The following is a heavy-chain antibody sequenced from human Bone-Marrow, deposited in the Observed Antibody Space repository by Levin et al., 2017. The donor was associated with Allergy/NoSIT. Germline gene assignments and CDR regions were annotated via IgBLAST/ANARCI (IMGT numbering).Heavy chain of an antibody. Sequence: GGSLRLSCAASGFTFSNYWMNWVRQAPGKGLEWVANIKQDGSDKYFVDSVKGRFSISRDNAENSLYLYMDSLRAEDTAIYYCPRDPPPNDFWSSYYYFDNWGQGTLVTVS. V-gene: IGHV3-7*01. J-gene: IGHJ4*02. CDR3: PRDPPPNDFWSSYYYFDN. CDR1: GFTFSNYW. D-gene: IGHD3-3*01. CDR2: IKQDGSDK.